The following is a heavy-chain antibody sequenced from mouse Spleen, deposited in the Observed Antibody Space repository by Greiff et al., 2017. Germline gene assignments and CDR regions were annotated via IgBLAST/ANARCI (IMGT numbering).Heavy chain of an antibody. V-gene: IGHV1-69*02. J-gene: IGHJ3*01. D-gene: IGHD1-1*01. CDR1: GYTFTSYW. CDR2: IDPSDSYT. Sequence: QVQLQQPGAELVKPGASVKLSCKASGYTFTSYWMHWVKQRPGQGLEWIGVIDPSDSYTNYNQKFKGKATLTVDTSSSTAYMQLSSLTSEDSAVYYCARLWTTVVARAYWGQGTLVTVSA. CDR3: ARLWTTVVARAY.